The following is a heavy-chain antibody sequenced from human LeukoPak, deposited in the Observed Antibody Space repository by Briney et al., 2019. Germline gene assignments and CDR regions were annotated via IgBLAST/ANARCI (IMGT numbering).Heavy chain of an antibody. Sequence: GASVKVSCKASGYTFTSYGISWVRQAPGQGLEWMGWISAYNGNTNYAQKLQGRVTMTTDTSTSTAYMELRSLRSDDTAVYYCARTHSIVVVPAAMTLFDPWGQGTLVTVSS. V-gene: IGHV1-18*01. J-gene: IGHJ5*02. CDR2: ISAYNGNT. CDR3: ARTHSIVVVPAAMTLFDP. D-gene: IGHD2-2*01. CDR1: GYTFTSYG.